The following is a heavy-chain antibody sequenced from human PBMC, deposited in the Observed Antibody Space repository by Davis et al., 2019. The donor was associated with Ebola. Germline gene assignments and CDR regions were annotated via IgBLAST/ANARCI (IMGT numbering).Heavy chain of an antibody. V-gene: IGHV3-21*01. CDR2: ISSSSSYI. CDR1: GFTFSSYS. J-gene: IGHJ5*02. Sequence: PGGSLRLSCAASGFTFSSYSMNWVRQAPGKGLEWVSSISSSSSYIYYADSVKGRFTISRDNAKNSLYLQMNSLRAEDTAVYYCARDGGWYNWNDGSWFDPWGQGTLVTVSS. D-gene: IGHD1-20*01. CDR3: ARDGGWYNWNDGSWFDP.